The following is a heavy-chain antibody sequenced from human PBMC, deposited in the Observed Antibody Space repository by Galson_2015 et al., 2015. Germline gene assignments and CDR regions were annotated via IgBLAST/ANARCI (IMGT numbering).Heavy chain of an antibody. D-gene: IGHD6-19*01. Sequence: SLRLSCAASGFTFSSYAMSWVRQAPGKGLEWVSAISGSGGSTYYADSVKGRFTISRDNSKNTLYLQMNSLRAEDTAVYYCAKGRRAGTPAWGFGIDVWGQGTTVTVSS. V-gene: IGHV3-23*01. CDR1: GFTFSSYA. CDR2: ISGSGGST. CDR3: AKGRRAGTPAWGFGIDV. J-gene: IGHJ6*02.